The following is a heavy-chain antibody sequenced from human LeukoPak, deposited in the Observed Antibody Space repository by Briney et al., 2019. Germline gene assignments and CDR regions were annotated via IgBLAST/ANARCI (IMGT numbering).Heavy chain of an antibody. J-gene: IGHJ4*02. Sequence: GESLKISCQGSGYSFSSYWIAWVRQMPGKGLEWGGIIAPGHSDIRYSPSFQGQVTISADKSTSTAYLQWSSLKASDTAMYYCARHPTVAGNLDYWGQGALVTVSS. D-gene: IGHD6-19*01. CDR1: GYSFSSYW. CDR2: IAPGHSDI. V-gene: IGHV5-51*01. CDR3: ARHPTVAGNLDY.